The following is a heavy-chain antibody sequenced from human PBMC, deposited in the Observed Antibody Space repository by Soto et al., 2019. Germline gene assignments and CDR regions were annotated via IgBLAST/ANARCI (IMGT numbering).Heavy chain of an antibody. CDR3: ARDYSSYGPFDY. D-gene: IGHD5-18*01. CDR1: GFTLSSSH. Sequence: PGGSLRLSCTTPGFTLSSSHMTWVRQAPGKGLEWVSVIYSGGSSYYAVSVQSRFTISRDNSKNTVYLQMNSLRGEDTAVYYCARDYSSYGPFDYWGQGTLVTVSS. V-gene: IGHV3-53*01. J-gene: IGHJ4*02. CDR2: IYSGGSS.